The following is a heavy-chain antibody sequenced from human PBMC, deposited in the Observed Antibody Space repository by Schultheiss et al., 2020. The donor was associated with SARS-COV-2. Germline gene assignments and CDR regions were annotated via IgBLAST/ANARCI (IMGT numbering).Heavy chain of an antibody. CDR1: GGSISSYY. Sequence: SETLSLTCAVYGGSISSYYWSWIRQPPGKGLEWIGYIYYSGSTNYNPSLKSRVTISVDTSKNQFSLKLSSVTAADTAVYYCARHIHQGYYFDYWGQGTLVTVSS. CDR3: ARHIHQGYYFDY. D-gene: IGHD2-2*01. J-gene: IGHJ4*02. CDR2: IYYSGST. V-gene: IGHV4-59*08.